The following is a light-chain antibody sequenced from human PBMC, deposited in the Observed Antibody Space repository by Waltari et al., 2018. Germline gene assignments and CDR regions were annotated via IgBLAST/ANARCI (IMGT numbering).Light chain of an antibody. J-gene: IGKJ3*01. CDR3: RQYTSDPFS. Sequence: TWRVSQGIRKSLAWVRQKPGKAPKSLIFAASSLLSGVPSRFSGSRSGTDFTRTITSLQPEDFATYYCRQYTSDPFSFGPRTKLDVK. V-gene: IGKV1-16*01. CDR1: QGIRKS. CDR2: AAS.